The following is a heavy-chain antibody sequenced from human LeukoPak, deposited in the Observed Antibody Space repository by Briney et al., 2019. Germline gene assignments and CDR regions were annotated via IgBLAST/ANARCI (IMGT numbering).Heavy chain of an antibody. Sequence: ASVKVSCKASGYTFSSYGINWVRQATGQRPEWMGWMSPNSGDTGYAQKFQDRVTMTRNTSVSTAYMELSSLRSDDTAVYYCARGPPNWGYDYWGPGTLVTVSS. CDR2: MSPNSGDT. V-gene: IGHV1-8*02. J-gene: IGHJ4*02. D-gene: IGHD7-27*01. CDR1: GYTFSSYG. CDR3: ARGPPNWGYDY.